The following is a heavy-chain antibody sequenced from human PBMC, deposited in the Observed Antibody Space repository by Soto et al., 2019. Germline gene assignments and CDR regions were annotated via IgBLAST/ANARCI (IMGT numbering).Heavy chain of an antibody. V-gene: IGHV4-39*06. D-gene: IGHD1-1*01. Sequence: SETLSLTCTVSGGSISSSSYYWGWIRQPPGKGLEWIGCIYYSGCTYYNPSLKSRVTISVDTSKNQFTLKLSSVTASDWAVDYCGRDNGGVERLAAFDIWGQGTMVTVSS. CDR3: GRDNGGVERLAAFDI. CDR2: IYYSGCT. J-gene: IGHJ3*02. CDR1: GGSISSSSYY.